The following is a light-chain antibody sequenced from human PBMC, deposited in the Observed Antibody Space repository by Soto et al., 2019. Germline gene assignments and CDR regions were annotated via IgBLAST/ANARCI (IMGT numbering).Light chain of an antibody. Sequence: EIVLTQSPGTLSLSPGERATLSCRASRSFSSGYLAWYQQKPGQPPRLLIYGAFNRATGLPDRFSGSGSGQSFPLTFRRLGLEFFAVYLCHGQDYGGSSVYTFGQGTKREIK. V-gene: IGKV3-20*01. CDR2: GAF. CDR1: RSFSSGY. J-gene: IGKJ2*01. CDR3: QDYGGSSVYT.